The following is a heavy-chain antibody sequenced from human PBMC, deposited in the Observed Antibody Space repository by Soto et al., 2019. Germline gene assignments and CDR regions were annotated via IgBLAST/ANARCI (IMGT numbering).Heavy chain of an antibody. V-gene: IGHV3-30*18. CDR2: ISYDGSNK. D-gene: IGHD1-1*01. CDR3: AKAPLPPPARYRHPGRTSDHRPDQAGDY. CDR1: GFTFSSYG. Sequence: PGGSLRLSCAASGFTFSSYGMHWVRQAPGKGLEWVAVISYDGSNKYYADSVKGRFTISRDNSKNTLYLQMNSLRAEDTAVYYCAKAPLPPPARYRHPGRTSDHRPDQAGDYWGQGTLVTVSS. J-gene: IGHJ4*02.